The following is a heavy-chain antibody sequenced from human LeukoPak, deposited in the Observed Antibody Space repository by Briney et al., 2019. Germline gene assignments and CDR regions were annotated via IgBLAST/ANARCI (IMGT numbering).Heavy chain of an antibody. J-gene: IGHJ4*02. CDR2: ISYDGSNK. D-gene: IGHD6-13*01. CDR3: ARPTAAAGTLAFDY. CDR1: GFTFSSYA. Sequence: GRSLRLSCAASGFTFSSYAMHWVRQAPGKGLEWVAVISYDGSNKYYADSVKGRFTISRDNSKNTLYLQMNSLRAEDTAVYYCARPTAAAGTLAFDYWGQGTLATVSS. V-gene: IGHV3-30-3*01.